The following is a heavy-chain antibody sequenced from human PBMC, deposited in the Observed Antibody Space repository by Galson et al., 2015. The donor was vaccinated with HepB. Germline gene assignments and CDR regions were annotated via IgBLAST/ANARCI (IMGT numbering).Heavy chain of an antibody. CDR3: AKIVVVPAAASKSDAFDI. D-gene: IGHD2-2*01. Sequence: SLRLSCAASGFTFSSYGMHWVRQAPGKGLEWVAVISYDGSNKYYADSVKGRFTISRDNSKNTLYLQMNSLRAEDTAVYYCAKIVVVPAAASKSDAFDIWGQGTMVTVSS. J-gene: IGHJ3*02. CDR2: ISYDGSNK. V-gene: IGHV3-30*18. CDR1: GFTFSSYG.